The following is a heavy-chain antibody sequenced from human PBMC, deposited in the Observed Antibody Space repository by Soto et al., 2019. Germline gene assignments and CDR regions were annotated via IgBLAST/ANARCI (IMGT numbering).Heavy chain of an antibody. CDR1: GFTFSSYA. CDR3: AKVVGAYCGGDCFPRHYNDY. Sequence: GGSLRLSCAASGFTFSSYAMSWVRQAPGKGLEWVSAISGSGGSTYYADSVKGRFTISRDNSKNTLYLQMNSLRAEDTAVYYCAKVVGAYCGGDCFPRHYNDYWGQGTLVTVSS. CDR2: ISGSGGST. D-gene: IGHD2-21*02. J-gene: IGHJ4*02. V-gene: IGHV3-23*01.